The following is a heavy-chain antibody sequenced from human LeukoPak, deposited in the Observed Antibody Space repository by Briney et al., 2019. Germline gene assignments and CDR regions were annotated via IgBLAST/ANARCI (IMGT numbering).Heavy chain of an antibody. CDR1: GFTFSDYY. J-gene: IGHJ4*02. D-gene: IGHD5-18*01. Sequence: GGSLRLSCAASGFTFSDYYMGWIRQAPGKGLEWVSYISSSGSTIYYADSVKGRFTISRDNAKNSPYLQMNSLRAEDTAVYYCASLMRYSYGLRYWGQGTLVTVSS. CDR3: ASLMRYSYGLRY. CDR2: ISSSGSTI. V-gene: IGHV3-11*04.